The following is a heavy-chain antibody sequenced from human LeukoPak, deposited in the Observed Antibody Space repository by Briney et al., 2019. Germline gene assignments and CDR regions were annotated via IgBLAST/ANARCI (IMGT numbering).Heavy chain of an antibody. D-gene: IGHD3-10*02. Sequence: ASVKVSCKASGGTFSSYAISWVRQAPGQGLEWMGWISAYNGNTNYAQKLQGRVTMTTDTSTSTAYMELRSLRAEDTAVYYCAELGITMIGGVWGKGTTVTISS. CDR3: AELGITMIGGV. CDR1: GGTFSSYA. J-gene: IGHJ6*04. CDR2: ISAYNGNT. V-gene: IGHV1-18*01.